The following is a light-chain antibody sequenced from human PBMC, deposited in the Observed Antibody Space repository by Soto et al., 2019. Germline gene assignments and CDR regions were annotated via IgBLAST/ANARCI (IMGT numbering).Light chain of an antibody. Sequence: DIQMTQSPSTLSASVGDRVTITCRASQSISSWLAWYQQKPGKAPNLLIYKASSLESGVPSRFSGSGSGTEFTLTISSLQPDDFAPYYCQQYNSYPLTFGGGPRWRSN. J-gene: IGKJ4*01. CDR3: QQYNSYPLT. CDR2: KAS. V-gene: IGKV1-5*03. CDR1: QSISSW.